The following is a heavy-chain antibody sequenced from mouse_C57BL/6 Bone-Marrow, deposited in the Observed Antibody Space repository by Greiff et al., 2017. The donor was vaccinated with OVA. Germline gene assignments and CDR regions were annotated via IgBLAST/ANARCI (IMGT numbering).Heavy chain of an antibody. CDR1: GFTFSSYG. Sequence: EVQRVESGGDLVKPGGSLKLSCAASGFTFSSYGMSWVRLTPDKRLEWVATISSGGSYTYYPDSVKGRFTISRDNAKNTLYLQMSSLKSEDTAMYYCARHGALYYGNYYAMDYWGQGTSVTVSS. J-gene: IGHJ4*01. D-gene: IGHD2-1*01. V-gene: IGHV5-6*01. CDR3: ARHGALYYGNYYAMDY. CDR2: ISSGGSYT.